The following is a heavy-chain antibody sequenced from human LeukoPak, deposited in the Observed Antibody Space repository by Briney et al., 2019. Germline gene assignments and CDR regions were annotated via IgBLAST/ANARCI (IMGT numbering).Heavy chain of an antibody. CDR1: GYTFVSDD. CDR3: ARVKQLGLLDY. Sequence: GASVKVSCKASGYTFVSDDINWVRQATGQGLEWMGWINPNNGNLGYAQKFQGRVTITRNTPISTAYMELRSLRSDDTAVYYCARVKQLGLLDYWGQGTLVTVSS. CDR2: INPNNGNL. V-gene: IGHV1-8*03. D-gene: IGHD6-6*01. J-gene: IGHJ4*02.